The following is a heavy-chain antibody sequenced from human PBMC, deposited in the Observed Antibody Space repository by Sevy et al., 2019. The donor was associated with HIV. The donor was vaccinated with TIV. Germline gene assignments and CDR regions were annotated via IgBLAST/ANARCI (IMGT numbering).Heavy chain of an antibody. CDR2: IIPIFGTA. Sequence: ASVKVSCKASGGTFSSYAISWVRQAPGQGLEWMGGIIPIFGTANYAQKFQGRVTITADESTSTAYMELSSLRSEDTAVYYCASIPFGGTVTTNYWGQGTLVTVSS. V-gene: IGHV1-69*13. CDR3: ASIPFGGTVTTNY. D-gene: IGHD4-4*01. CDR1: GGTFSSYA. J-gene: IGHJ4*02.